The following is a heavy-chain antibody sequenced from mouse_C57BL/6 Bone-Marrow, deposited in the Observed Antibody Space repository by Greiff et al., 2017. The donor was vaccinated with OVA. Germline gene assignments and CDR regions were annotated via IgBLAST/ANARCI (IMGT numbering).Heavy chain of an antibody. D-gene: IGHD3-2*02. Sequence: VQLQQSGPGLVKPSQSLSLTCSVTGYSITSGYYWNWIRQFPGNKLEWMGYISYDGSNNYNPSLKNRISITRDTSKNQFFLKLNSVTTEDTATYYCAREGSSGYLDYWGQGTTLTVSS. CDR3: AREGSSGYLDY. CDR2: ISYDGSN. J-gene: IGHJ2*01. CDR1: GYSITSGYY. V-gene: IGHV3-6*01.